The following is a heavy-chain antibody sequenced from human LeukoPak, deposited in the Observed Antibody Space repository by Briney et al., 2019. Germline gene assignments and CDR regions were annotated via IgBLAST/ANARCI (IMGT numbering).Heavy chain of an antibody. D-gene: IGHD2-15*01. Sequence: GGSLRLSCVVSGFTFENYGMSWVRQAPGKGLEWVSTIRDSGSSTYYADSVQGRFTISRDNSKNTLYLRINSLRTDDTAVYYCAKVMGLVDPFDYWGQGTLVTVSS. CDR1: GFTFENYG. CDR3: AKVMGLVDPFDY. J-gene: IGHJ4*02. V-gene: IGHV3-23*01. CDR2: IRDSGSST.